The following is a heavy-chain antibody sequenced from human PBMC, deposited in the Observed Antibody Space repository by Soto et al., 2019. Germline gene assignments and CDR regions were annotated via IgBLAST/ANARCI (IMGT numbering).Heavy chain of an antibody. CDR3: ASTYYYGSGSGTHFDY. D-gene: IGHD3-10*01. CDR1: GGTFSSYA. CDR2: IIPIFGTS. V-gene: IGHV1-69*01. J-gene: IGHJ4*02. Sequence: QVQLVQSGAEVKKPGSSVKVSCKASGGTFSSYAISWVRQAPGQGLEWMGGIIPIFGTSNYAQKFQGRVTITADESTSTAYMELSSLRSEDTAVYYCASTYYYGSGSGTHFDYWGQGTLVTVSS.